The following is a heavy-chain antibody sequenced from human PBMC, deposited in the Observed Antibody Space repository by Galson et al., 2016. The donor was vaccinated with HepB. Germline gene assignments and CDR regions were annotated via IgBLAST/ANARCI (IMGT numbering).Heavy chain of an antibody. V-gene: IGHV3-74*01. CDR2: INNDGTTT. D-gene: IGHD3-3*01. J-gene: IGHJ3*02. CDR1: GFTFSRYW. CDR3: VSPGMRGFLEWFDI. Sequence: SLRLSCAASGFTFSRYWMHWVRQAPGKGLMWVSRINNDGTTTTYADSVKGRFTISRDNAKNTLYLQINSLRFEDTAVYYCVSPGMRGFLEWFDIWGQGTMVAVSS.